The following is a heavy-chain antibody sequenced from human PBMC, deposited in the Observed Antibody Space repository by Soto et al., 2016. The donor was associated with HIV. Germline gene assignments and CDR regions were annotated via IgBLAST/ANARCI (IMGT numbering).Heavy chain of an antibody. CDR1: GFTFSNAW. V-gene: IGHV3-15*01. Sequence: EVQLVESGGGLVKPGGSLRLSCAASGFTFSNAWMTWVRQAPGKGLEWVGRIKTKTDDGTTDYAAPVKGRFTISRDDSKNTLYLQMNSLKTEDTAVYYCTTGTDRGLTYYHYYGMDVWGQGTSVTVSS. J-gene: IGHJ6*02. D-gene: IGHD2-21*02. CDR3: TTGTDRGLTYYHYYGMDV. CDR2: IKTKTDDGTT.